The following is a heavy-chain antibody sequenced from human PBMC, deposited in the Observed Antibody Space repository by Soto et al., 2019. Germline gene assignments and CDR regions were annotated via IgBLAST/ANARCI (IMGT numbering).Heavy chain of an antibody. Sequence: ASVKVSCKASGYTFTGYAMHWVRQAPGQRLEWMGWISPYTGNTHSASKVQGRLTMTTDTSTSTAYMDLGSLTSDDTAVYYCAMVDNYVTPTPQDVWGQGTTVTVSS. CDR1: GYTFTGYA. D-gene: IGHD3-16*01. CDR2: ISPYTGNT. CDR3: AMVDNYVTPTPQDV. J-gene: IGHJ6*02. V-gene: IGHV1-18*01.